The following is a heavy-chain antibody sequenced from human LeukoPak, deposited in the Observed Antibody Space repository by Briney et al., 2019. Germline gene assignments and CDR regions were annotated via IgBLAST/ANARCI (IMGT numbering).Heavy chain of an antibody. CDR2: IHYRGST. J-gene: IGHJ4*02. CDR1: GVSISSYY. V-gene: IGHV4-59*01. D-gene: IGHD5-18*01. Sequence: PSETLSLTCTVSGVSISSYYWSCIRQSPGGGLEWIGYIHYRGSTNYNPSLKSRVTISLDTSKNQFSLKLSSLTAADTAVYYCARSVLGYSYGLHIDYWGQGTLVTVSS. CDR3: ARSVLGYSYGLHIDY.